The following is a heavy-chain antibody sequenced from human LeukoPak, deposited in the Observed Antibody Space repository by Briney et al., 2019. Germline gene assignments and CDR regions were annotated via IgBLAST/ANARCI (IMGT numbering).Heavy chain of an antibody. CDR2: ISAYNGNT. J-gene: IGHJ4*02. CDR1: GYTFTNYY. D-gene: IGHD5-18*01. V-gene: IGHV1-18*01. Sequence: GASVKVSCKASGYTFTNYYINWVRQAPGQGLEWMGWISAYNGNTNYAQKLQGRVTMTTDTSTSTAYMELRSLRSDDTAVYYCARGYSYGPFDYWGQGTLVTVSS. CDR3: ARGYSYGPFDY.